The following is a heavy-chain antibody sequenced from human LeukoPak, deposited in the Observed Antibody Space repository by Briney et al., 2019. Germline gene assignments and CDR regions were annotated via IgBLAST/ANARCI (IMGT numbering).Heavy chain of an antibody. CDR2: ISHSGAST. CDR3: AKSVAPYCSGGSCFDAFDI. D-gene: IGHD2-15*01. V-gene: IGHV3-23*01. J-gene: IGHJ3*02. CDR1: GFTFSSYA. Sequence: GGSLRLSYAASGFTFSSYAMNWVRQAPGKVLEWVSAISHSGASTYYADSVKGRFTISRDNSKNTLYLQMNSLRAEDTAVYYCAKSVAPYCSGGSCFDAFDIWGQGTMVTVSS.